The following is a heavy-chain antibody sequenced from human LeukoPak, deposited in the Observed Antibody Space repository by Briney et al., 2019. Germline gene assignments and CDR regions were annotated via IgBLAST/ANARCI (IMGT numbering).Heavy chain of an antibody. Sequence: SETLSLTCTVSGGSISSGDYYWSWIRQPPGKGLEWIGYIYYSGSTYYNPSLKSRVTISVDTSKNQFSLKLSSVTAADTAVYYCARSIGGIAVAGFLNVGDWFDPWGQGTLVTVSS. CDR2: IYYSGST. D-gene: IGHD6-19*01. CDR1: GGSISSGDYY. J-gene: IGHJ5*02. V-gene: IGHV4-30-4*01. CDR3: ARSIGGIAVAGFLNVGDWFDP.